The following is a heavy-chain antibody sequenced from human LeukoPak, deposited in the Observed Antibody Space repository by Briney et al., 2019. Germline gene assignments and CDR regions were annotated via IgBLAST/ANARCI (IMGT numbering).Heavy chain of an antibody. CDR2: MNPSSGST. D-gene: IGHD3-10*01. Sequence: ASVKVSCKASGYTFTNFYIHWMRQAPGQGLEWMGIMNPSSGSTSYAQKFQGRVTITADESTSTAYMELSSLRSEDTAVYYCAREDGSGSFLYYFDYWGQGTLVTVSS. J-gene: IGHJ4*02. V-gene: IGHV1-46*01. CDR3: AREDGSGSFLYYFDY. CDR1: GYTFTNFY.